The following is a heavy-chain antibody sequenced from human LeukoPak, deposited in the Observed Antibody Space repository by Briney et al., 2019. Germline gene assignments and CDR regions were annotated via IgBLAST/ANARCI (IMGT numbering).Heavy chain of an antibody. J-gene: IGHJ5*02. V-gene: IGHV1-8*03. Sequence: GASVKVSCKASGYTFTSYDINWVRQATGQGLEWMGWMNPNSGNTGYAQKFQGRVTITRNTSISTAYMELSSLRSEDTAVYYCARGPVRTIFGVVISVDWFDPWGQGTLVTVSS. CDR3: ARGPVRTIFGVVISVDWFDP. CDR1: GYTFTSYD. D-gene: IGHD3-3*01. CDR2: MNPNSGNT.